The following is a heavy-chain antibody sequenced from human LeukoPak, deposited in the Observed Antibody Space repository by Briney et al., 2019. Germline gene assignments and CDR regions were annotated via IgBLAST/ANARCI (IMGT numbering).Heavy chain of an antibody. V-gene: IGHV3-53*01. J-gene: IGHJ4*02. Sequence: GGPLRLSCEGSGISVHDEYINWVRQAPGKGLNWVAAIYSDGRTFCADSVQGRFTVSRDTPKNIVDLQMNRLRVEDTAIYYCASQRGLDYWGQGTLVTVSS. CDR2: IYSDGRT. CDR3: ASQRGLDY. CDR1: GISVHDEY.